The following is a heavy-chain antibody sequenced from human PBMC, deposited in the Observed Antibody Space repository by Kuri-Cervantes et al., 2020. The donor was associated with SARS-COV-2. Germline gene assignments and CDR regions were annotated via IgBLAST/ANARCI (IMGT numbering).Heavy chain of an antibody. Sequence: SETLSLSCTVSGGTISSYYWSWIRQPPGKGLEWIGYIYYSGSTNYNPSLKSRVSESTNYNPSLKSRVTISVDTSKNQYSLKLSSVTAADTAVYYCARDNEISNPRGYDKYYYGMDVWGQGTTVTVSS. CDR3: ARDNEISNPRGYDKYYYGMDV. D-gene: IGHD5-12*01. CDR2: IYYSGST. V-gene: IGHV4-59*01. J-gene: IGHJ6*02. CDR1: GGTISSYY.